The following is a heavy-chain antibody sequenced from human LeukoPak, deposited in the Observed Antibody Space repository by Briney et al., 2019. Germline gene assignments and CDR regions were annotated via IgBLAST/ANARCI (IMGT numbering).Heavy chain of an antibody. CDR1: GGSFSGYY. D-gene: IGHD6-19*01. CDR3: AREGSYSSGWYVVSWFDP. V-gene: IGHV4-34*01. J-gene: IGHJ5*02. CDR2: INHSGST. Sequence: SETLSLTCAVYGGSFSGYYWSWIRQPPGKGLEWIGEINHSGSTNHNPSLKSRVTISVDTSKNQFSLKLSSVTAADTAVYYCAREGSYSSGWYVVSWFDPWGQGTLVTVSS.